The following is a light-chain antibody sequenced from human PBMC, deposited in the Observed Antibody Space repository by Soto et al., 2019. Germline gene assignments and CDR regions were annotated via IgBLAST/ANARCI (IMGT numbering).Light chain of an antibody. V-gene: IGKV1-5*03. Sequence: DNQMTQSPSTMSASVGDRVTITCRASQSIDSWLAWYQQKPGKAPKFLMYKASNLESGVPSRFSGGGFGTEFTLTISSLQPDDFATYYCQQDNTYWTFGQGTSVDIK. CDR2: KAS. CDR1: QSIDSW. J-gene: IGKJ1*01. CDR3: QQDNTYWT.